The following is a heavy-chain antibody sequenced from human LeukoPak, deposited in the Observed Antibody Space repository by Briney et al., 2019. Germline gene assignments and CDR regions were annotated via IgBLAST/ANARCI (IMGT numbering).Heavy chain of an antibody. CDR1: GGSICDYN. V-gene: IGHV4-59*08. CDR2: IYYKGST. D-gene: IGHD2-15*01. CDR3: MRRDDIGWRYFDY. J-gene: IGHJ4*02. Sequence: SETLSLTHAVSGGSICDYNWSWRRQPPGKGLEWIGDIYYKGSTNYNPSLKSRVTISVDTTKNHLSLKLTSVLAADTGIYYCMRRDDIGWRYFDYWGQGILVTVSS.